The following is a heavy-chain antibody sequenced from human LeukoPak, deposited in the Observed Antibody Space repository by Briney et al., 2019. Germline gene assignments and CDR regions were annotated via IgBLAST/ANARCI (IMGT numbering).Heavy chain of an antibody. CDR1: GGSISSSSYY. CDR3: ARVTRGRFDP. V-gene: IGHV4-39*07. Sequence: SETLSLTCTVSGGSISSSSYYWGWIRQPPGKGLEWIGSIFYSGSTYYNPSLKSRVTISVDTSKNQFSLKLSSVTAADTAVYYCARVTRGRFDPWGQGTLVTVSS. CDR2: IFYSGST. D-gene: IGHD3-10*01. J-gene: IGHJ5*02.